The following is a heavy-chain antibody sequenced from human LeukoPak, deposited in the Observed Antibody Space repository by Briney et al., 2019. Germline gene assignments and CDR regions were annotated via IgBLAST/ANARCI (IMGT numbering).Heavy chain of an antibody. CDR1: GGSISSSSYY. CDR3: ARDSRYESSSAYNWFDP. J-gene: IGHJ5*02. Sequence: SETLSLTCTVSGGSISSSSYYWGWIRPPPGRGLEWIGIIYYSGSTYYNPSLKSRVTISVDTSKNQFTLKLSSVTAADTDVYYCARDSRYESSSAYNWFDPWGQGTLVTVSS. D-gene: IGHD6-6*01. CDR2: IYYSGST. V-gene: IGHV4-39*06.